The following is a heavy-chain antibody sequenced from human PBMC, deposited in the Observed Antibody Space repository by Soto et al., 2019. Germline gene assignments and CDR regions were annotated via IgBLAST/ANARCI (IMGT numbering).Heavy chain of an antibody. D-gene: IGHD6-13*01. Sequence: ASETLSLTCAVYGGSFSGYYWSWIRQPPGKGLEWIGEINHSGSTNYNPSLKSRVTISVDTSKNQFSLKLSPVTAADTAVYYCARVPKYGYSSPRPAYGMDVWGQGTTVTVSS. CDR1: GGSFSGYY. J-gene: IGHJ6*02. V-gene: IGHV4-34*01. CDR3: ARVPKYGYSSPRPAYGMDV. CDR2: INHSGST.